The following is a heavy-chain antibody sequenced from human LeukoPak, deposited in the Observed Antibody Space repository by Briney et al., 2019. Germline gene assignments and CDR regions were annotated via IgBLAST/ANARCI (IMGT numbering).Heavy chain of an antibody. D-gene: IGHD6-13*01. CDR3: ARLAAPAGAANWYFDL. V-gene: IGHV4-39*01. Sequence: SETLSPTCTVSGGSISSNRYYWGYIRQPPGKGLEWIANIYYGGTAYYNRSLNSRVTISVDTSKNQFPLKLSSVTAADTAVYWCARLAAPAGAANWYFDLWGRGTLVTVSS. J-gene: IGHJ2*01. CDR2: IYYGGTA. CDR1: GGSISSNRYY.